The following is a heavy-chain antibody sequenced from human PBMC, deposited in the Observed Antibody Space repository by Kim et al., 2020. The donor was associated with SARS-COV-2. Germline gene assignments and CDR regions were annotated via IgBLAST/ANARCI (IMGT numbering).Heavy chain of an antibody. CDR2: IYYSGST. Sequence: SETLSLTCTVSGGSISSYYWSWIRQPPGKGLEWIGYIYYSGSTNYNPSLKSRVTISVDTSKNQFSLKLSSVTAADTAVYYCARGLNSWYNLDDYYYGMDVWGQGTTVTVSS. CDR1: GGSISSYY. V-gene: IGHV4-59*01. CDR3: ARGLNSWYNLDDYYYGMDV. J-gene: IGHJ6*02. D-gene: IGHD1-20*01.